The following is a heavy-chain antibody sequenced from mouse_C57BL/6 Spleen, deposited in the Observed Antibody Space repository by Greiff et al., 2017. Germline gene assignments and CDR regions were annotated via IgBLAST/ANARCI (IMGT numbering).Heavy chain of an antibody. CDR2: ISSGGSYT. J-gene: IGHJ3*01. CDR3: ACPCYEAY. V-gene: IGHV5-6*01. Sequence: EVKLMESGGDLVKPGGSLKLSCAASGFTFSSYGMSWVRQTPDKRLEWVATISSGGSYTYYPDSVKGRFTISRDNAKNTLYLPMSSLKSEDTAMYYCACPCYEAYWGQGTLVTVSA. D-gene: IGHD1-1*01. CDR1: GFTFSSYG.